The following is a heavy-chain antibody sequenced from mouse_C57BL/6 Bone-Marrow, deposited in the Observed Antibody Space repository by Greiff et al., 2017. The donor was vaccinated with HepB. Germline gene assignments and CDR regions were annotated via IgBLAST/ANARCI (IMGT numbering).Heavy chain of an antibody. CDR3: VRYDYDGGFDY. Sequence: EVKLMESGGGLVQPKGSLKLSCAASGFSFNTYAMNWVRQAPGKGLEWVARIRSKSNNYATYYADSVKDRFTISRDDSESMLYLQMNNLKTEDTAMYYCVRYDYDGGFDYWGQGTTLTVSS. D-gene: IGHD2-4*01. V-gene: IGHV10-1*01. CDR1: GFSFNTYA. CDR2: IRSKSNNYAT. J-gene: IGHJ2*01.